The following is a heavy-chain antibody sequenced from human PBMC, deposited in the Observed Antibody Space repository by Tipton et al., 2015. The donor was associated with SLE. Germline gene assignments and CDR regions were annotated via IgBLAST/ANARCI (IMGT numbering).Heavy chain of an antibody. CDR1: GFTVSSNY. CDR2: ISSSSSTI. V-gene: IGHV3-48*01. CDR3: ASKYSGDAFDI. Sequence: GSLRLSCAASGFTVSSNYMSWVRQAPGKGLEWVSYISSSSSTIYYADSVKGRFTISRDNSKNTLYLQMNRLRAEDTAVYYCASKYSGDAFDIWGQGTMVTVSS. J-gene: IGHJ3*02. D-gene: IGHD5-12*01.